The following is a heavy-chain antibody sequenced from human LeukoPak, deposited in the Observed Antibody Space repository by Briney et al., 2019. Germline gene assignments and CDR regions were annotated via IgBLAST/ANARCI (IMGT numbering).Heavy chain of an antibody. D-gene: IGHD1-26*01. CDR3: ARGYSGSYHHHAFDI. V-gene: IGHV4-38-2*02. J-gene: IGHJ3*02. CDR1: GYSISSGYY. CDR2: IYYSGST. Sequence: KPSETLSLTCTVSGYSISSGYYWGWIRQPPRKGLEWIGSIYYSGSTNYNPSLKSRVTISVDTSKNQFSLKLSSVTAADTAVYYCARGYSGSYHHHAFDIWGQGTMVTVSS.